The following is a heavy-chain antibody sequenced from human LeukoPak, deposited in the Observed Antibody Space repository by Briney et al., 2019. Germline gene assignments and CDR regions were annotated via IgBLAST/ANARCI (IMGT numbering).Heavy chain of an antibody. V-gene: IGHV1-69*13. CDR2: IIPIFGTA. Sequence: SVKVSCKASGGTFSSYATSWVRQAPGQGLEWMGGIIPIFGTANYAQKFQGRVTITADESTSTAYMELSSLRSEDTAVYYCARDILRDAFDIWAKGQWSPSLQ. CDR3: ARDILRDAFDI. D-gene: IGHD4-17*01. CDR1: GGTFSSYA. J-gene: IGHJ3*02.